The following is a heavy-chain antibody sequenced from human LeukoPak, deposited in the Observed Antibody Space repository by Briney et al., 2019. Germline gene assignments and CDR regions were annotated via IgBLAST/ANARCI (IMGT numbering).Heavy chain of an antibody. V-gene: IGHV3-66*01. Sequence: GGSLRLSCAASGFTVSSNYMSWVRQAPGKGLEWVSVIYSSGSTYYADSVKGRFTISRDNSKNTLYLRMNSLRAEDMAVYYCARARVGSYYFDYWGQGTLVTVSS. CDR1: GFTVSSNY. CDR3: ARARVGSYYFDY. J-gene: IGHJ4*02. CDR2: IYSSGST. D-gene: IGHD1-26*01.